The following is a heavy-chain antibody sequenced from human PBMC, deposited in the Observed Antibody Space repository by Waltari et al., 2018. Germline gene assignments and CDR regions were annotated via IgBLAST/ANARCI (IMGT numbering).Heavy chain of an antibody. CDR3: AKGGIIPMDV. CDR1: GSTFGGYA. D-gene: IGHD2-2*02. V-gene: IGHV3-23*03. CDR2: IYSGGSSP. J-gene: IGHJ6*03. Sequence: EVQLLESGGGLVQPGGSLRLSCAPSGSTFGGYAMVWLRQDPGKGLEWVSVIYSGGSSPYYADSVKGRFTISRDNSKNTLYLQMNSLRAEDTAVYYCAKGGIIPMDVWGKGTTVTVSS.